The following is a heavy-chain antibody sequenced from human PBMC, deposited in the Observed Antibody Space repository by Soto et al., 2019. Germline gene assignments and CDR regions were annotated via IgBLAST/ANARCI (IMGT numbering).Heavy chain of an antibody. J-gene: IGHJ5*02. D-gene: IGHD7-27*01. CDR1: GDSISMFY. CDR2: VHYSGVT. CDR3: ARFPPFLTAITGFEP. V-gene: IGHV4-59*01. Sequence: QVQLQESGPGLVKPSETLSLTCTVSGDSISMFYWLWIRQPPGKVLEWIGYVHYSGVTKYNPALKSRVTMSVDTSKKQFSLHLSSVTASETAVYYCARFPPFLTAITGFEPWGQGTLVAVSS.